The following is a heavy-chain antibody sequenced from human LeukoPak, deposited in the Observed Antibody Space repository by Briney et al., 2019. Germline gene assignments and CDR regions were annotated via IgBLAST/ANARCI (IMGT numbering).Heavy chain of an antibody. CDR1: GFTFSSYA. V-gene: IGHV3-23*01. D-gene: IGHD3-22*01. CDR2: ISGSGGST. J-gene: IGHJ1*01. CDR3: AKKVSPGYYYRAEYFQH. Sequence: AGGSLRLSCAASGFTFSSYAMSWVRQAPGKGLEWVSAISGSGGSTYYADSVKGRFTISRDNSKNTLYLQINSLRAEDTAVYYCAKKVSPGYYYRAEYFQHWGQGTLVTVSS.